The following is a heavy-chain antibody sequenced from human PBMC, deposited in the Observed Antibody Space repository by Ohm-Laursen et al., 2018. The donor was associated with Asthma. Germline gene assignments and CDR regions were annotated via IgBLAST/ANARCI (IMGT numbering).Heavy chain of an antibody. CDR3: ASSAVVGY. CDR2: LNTDGSGT. Sequence: SLRLSCAASGFTFSSYWMHWVRQAPGKGPVWVSRLNTDGSGTWYADSVKGRFTISRDNAKNTLYLQMNSLRAEDTAVYYCASSAVVGYWGQGTLVTVSS. CDR1: GFTFSSYW. V-gene: IGHV3-74*01. J-gene: IGHJ4*02. D-gene: IGHD6-19*01.